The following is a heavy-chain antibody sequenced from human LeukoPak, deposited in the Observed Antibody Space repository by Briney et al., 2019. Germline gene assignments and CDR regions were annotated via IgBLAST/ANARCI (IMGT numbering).Heavy chain of an antibody. D-gene: IGHD6-13*01. J-gene: IGHJ5*02. Sequence: KSSETLSLTCIVSGGSISNNNWSWIRQPAGKGLEWMGRMYSSGSANYNPSLKSRVTMSVDTSKDQFSLRLSFVTAADTAVYYCARVPYSSSWYADTWGQGTLVTVSS. CDR3: ARVPYSSSWYADT. CDR1: GGSISNNN. V-gene: IGHV4-4*07. CDR2: MYSSGSA.